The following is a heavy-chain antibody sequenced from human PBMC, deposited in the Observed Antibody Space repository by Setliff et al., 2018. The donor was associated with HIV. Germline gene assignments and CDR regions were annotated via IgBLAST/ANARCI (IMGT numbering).Heavy chain of an antibody. J-gene: IGHJ6*02. CDR3: ARNFGLSPSGKYYYYYGMDI. CDR2: INPSGGST. D-gene: IGHD3-10*01. V-gene: IGHV1-46*01. Sequence: AASVKVSCKASGYTFTSYYMHWVRQAPGQGLEWMGIINPSGGSTSYAQKFQGRVTMTRDTSINAAYMELRGLRSDDTAVYYCARNFGLSPSGKYYYYYGMDIWGQGTTVTVSS. CDR1: GYTFTSYY.